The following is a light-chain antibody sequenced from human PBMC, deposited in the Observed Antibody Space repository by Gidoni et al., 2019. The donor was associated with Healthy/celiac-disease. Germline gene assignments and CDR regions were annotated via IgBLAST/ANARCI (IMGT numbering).Light chain of an antibody. J-gene: IGKJ5*01. V-gene: IGKV3-11*01. Sequence: EIVLTQSPATLSLSPGERATLSCRASQSVSSYLAWYQQKPGQAPRLLIYDASNRATGIPARFSGSGSGTDFTLTISNLEREDFAVYYCQQRSNWITFGQGTRLEIK. CDR3: QQRSNWIT. CDR2: DAS. CDR1: QSVSSY.